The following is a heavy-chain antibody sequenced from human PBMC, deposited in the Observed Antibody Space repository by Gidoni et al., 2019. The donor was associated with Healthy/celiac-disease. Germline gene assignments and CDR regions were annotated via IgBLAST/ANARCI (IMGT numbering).Heavy chain of an antibody. CDR2: IYYSGST. CDR3: ARDPGYCSGGSCPWAFDI. Sequence: QVQLQVSGPGLVKPSETLSLTCSVSGGSISSFYWSWIRQPPGKGLEWIVYIYYSGSTNYNPSLMSRVTISVDTSKNQFSLKLSSVTAADTAVYYCARDPGYCSGGSCPWAFDIWGQGTMVTVSS. V-gene: IGHV4-59*01. D-gene: IGHD2-15*01. J-gene: IGHJ3*02. CDR1: GGSISSFY.